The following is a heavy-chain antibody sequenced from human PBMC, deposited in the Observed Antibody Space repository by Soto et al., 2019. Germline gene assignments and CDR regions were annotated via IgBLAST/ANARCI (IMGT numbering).Heavy chain of an antibody. CDR2: ISSSSSTI. J-gene: IGHJ3*02. Sequence: GGSLRLSCAASGFTFSRYSMNWVRQAPGKGLEWVSYISSSSSTIYYADSVKGRFTISRDSAKNSLYLQMNSLGDEDTAVYYCARDRTAISGVVDAFDIWGQGTMVTVS. CDR3: ARDRTAISGVVDAFDI. D-gene: IGHD2-15*01. CDR1: GFTFSRYS. V-gene: IGHV3-48*02.